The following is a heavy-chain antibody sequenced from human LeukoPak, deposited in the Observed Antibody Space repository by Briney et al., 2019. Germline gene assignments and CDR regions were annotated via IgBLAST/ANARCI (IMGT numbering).Heavy chain of an antibody. D-gene: IGHD6-13*01. CDR2: FYAGDSDT. V-gene: IGHV5-51*01. Sequence: GESLKISCKGSGYRFTNHWIGWVRQMPGKGPEWMAIFYAGDSDTRYSPSFQGQVTISVDKSISTAYLQWSSLKASDTAIYYCVTAAHFDYWGQGTLVTVSS. J-gene: IGHJ4*02. CDR3: VTAAHFDY. CDR1: GYRFTNHW.